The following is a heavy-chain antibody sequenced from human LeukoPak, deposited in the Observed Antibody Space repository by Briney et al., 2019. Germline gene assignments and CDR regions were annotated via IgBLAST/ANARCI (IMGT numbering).Heavy chain of an antibody. J-gene: IGHJ5*02. V-gene: IGHV1-69*06. CDR2: IIPIFGTA. Sequence: SVKVSCKASGGTFSSYAISWVRQAPGQGLEWMGGIIPIFGTANYAQKFQGRVTITADKSTSTAYMELSSLRSEDTAVYYCARVTGLRRNWFDPWGQGTLVTVSS. CDR1: GGTFSSYA. D-gene: IGHD2-15*01. CDR3: ARVTGLRRNWFDP.